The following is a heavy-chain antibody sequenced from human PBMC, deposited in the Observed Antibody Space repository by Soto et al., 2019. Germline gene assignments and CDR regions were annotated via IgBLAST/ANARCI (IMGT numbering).Heavy chain of an antibody. CDR2: ISGSGGST. Sequence: PGGSLRLSCAASGFTFSSYAMSWVRQAPGKGLEWVSAISGSGGSTYYADSVKGRFTISRDNSKNTLYLQMNSLRAEDTAVYYCAKMKNDFWSGSLWGHYWGQGTLVTVAS. J-gene: IGHJ4*02. V-gene: IGHV3-23*01. CDR3: AKMKNDFWSGSLWGHY. D-gene: IGHD3-3*01. CDR1: GFTFSSYA.